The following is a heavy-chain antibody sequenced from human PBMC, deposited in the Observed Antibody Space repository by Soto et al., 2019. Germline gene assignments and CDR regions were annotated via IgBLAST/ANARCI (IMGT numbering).Heavy chain of an antibody. CDR3: ARGDCSGGSCSSTGDS. CDR1: GGSFSGYY. J-gene: IGHJ4*02. Sequence: QVQLQQWGAGLLKPSETLSLTCAVYGGSFSGYYWSWIRQPPGKGLEWIGEINHSGSTNYNPSLKSRVTISVDTSKNQFSLKLSAVTAADTAVYYCARGDCSGGSCSSTGDSWGQGTLGTVSS. V-gene: IGHV4-34*01. CDR2: INHSGST. D-gene: IGHD2-15*01.